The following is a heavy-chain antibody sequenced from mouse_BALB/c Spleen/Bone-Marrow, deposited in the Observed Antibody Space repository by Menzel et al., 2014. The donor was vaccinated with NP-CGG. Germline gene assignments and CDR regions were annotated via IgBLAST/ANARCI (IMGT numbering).Heavy chain of an antibody. Sequence: EVQLQQSGGDLVKPGGSLKLSCAASGFTFSSYGMSWVRQTPDKRLEWVATISSGGSYTYYPDSVKGRFTISRDYAKNPLYLQMSSLKSEDKAMYYCARDGLDYWGQGTTLTVSS. J-gene: IGHJ2*01. V-gene: IGHV5-6*01. CDR2: ISSGGSYT. CDR1: GFTFSSYG. D-gene: IGHD3-1*01. CDR3: ARDGLDY.